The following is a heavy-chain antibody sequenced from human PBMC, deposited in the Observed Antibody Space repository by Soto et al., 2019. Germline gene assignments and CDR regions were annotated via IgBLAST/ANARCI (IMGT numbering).Heavy chain of an antibody. CDR3: ANGEDPLGYCISTSCYPADY. Sequence: PGGSLRLSCAASGFTFSSYAMSWVRQAPGKGLEWVSAISGSGGSTYYADSVKGRFTISRDNSKNTLYLQMNSLRAEDTAVYYCANGEDPLGYCISTSCYPADYWGQGTLVTVSS. CDR1: GFTFSSYA. V-gene: IGHV3-23*01. CDR2: ISGSGGST. J-gene: IGHJ4*02. D-gene: IGHD2-2*01.